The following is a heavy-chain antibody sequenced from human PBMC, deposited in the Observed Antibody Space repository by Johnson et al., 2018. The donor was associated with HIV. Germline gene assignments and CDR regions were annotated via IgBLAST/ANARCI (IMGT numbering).Heavy chain of an antibody. J-gene: IGHJ4*03. CDR1: GFSFSSYA. D-gene: IGHD5-12*01. V-gene: IGHV3-30*04. Sequence: QMQLVESGGGLVKPGGSLRLSCAASGFSFSSYAMHWVRQAPGKGLEWVAVVSYDGSERYYADSVKGRFTISRDNSKSTLYLQMNSLRAEDTAVYYCASGDDDGFWGRGTLVTVSS. CDR2: VSYDGSER. CDR3: ASGDDDGF.